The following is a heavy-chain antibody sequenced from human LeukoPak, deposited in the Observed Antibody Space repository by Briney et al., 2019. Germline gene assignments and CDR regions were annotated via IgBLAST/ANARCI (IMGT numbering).Heavy chain of an antibody. CDR1: AFSFRSYA. J-gene: IGHJ4*02. Sequence: PGTSLRLSCAASAFSFRSYAMHWVRQAPGKGLEWVAVISYDGSNKYYADSVKGRFTISRDNSKNTLYLQMNSLRAEDTAVYYCAKDSSYWNYASDYWGQGTLVTVSS. CDR2: ISYDGSNK. CDR3: AKDSSYWNYASDY. D-gene: IGHD1-7*01. V-gene: IGHV3-30*04.